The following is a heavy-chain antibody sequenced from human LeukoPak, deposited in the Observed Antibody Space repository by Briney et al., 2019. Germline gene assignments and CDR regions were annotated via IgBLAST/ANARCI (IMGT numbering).Heavy chain of an antibody. CDR2: IYHSGRT. CDR3: ARGYGDNSGAFDI. D-gene: IGHD4-23*01. J-gene: IGHJ3*02. V-gene: IGHV4-30-2*01. CDR1: GGSIMVAAYS. Sequence: PSETLSLTCTVSGGSIMVAAYSWSWIRQPPGKGLEWIGYIYHSGRTYYNPSLKSPVTISLDRSKNQFSLKLSSVTAADTAVYFCARGYGDNSGAFDIWGQGTLVTVSS.